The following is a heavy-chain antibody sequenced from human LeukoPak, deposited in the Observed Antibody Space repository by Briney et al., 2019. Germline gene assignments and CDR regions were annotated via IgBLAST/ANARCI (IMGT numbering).Heavy chain of an antibody. V-gene: IGHV4-39*07. D-gene: IGHD6-19*01. CDR1: GGSISSSSYY. CDR3: AKVYNSGSFDY. CDR2: IYYSGST. J-gene: IGHJ4*02. Sequence: PSEILSLTCTVSGGSISSSSYYWGWIRQPPGKGLEWIGSIYYSGSTYYNPSLKSRVTISVDKSKNQFSLNLSSVTAADTAVYYCAKVYNSGSFDYWGQGTLVTVSS.